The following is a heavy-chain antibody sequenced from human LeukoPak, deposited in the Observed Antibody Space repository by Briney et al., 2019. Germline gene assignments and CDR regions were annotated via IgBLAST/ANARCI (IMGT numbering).Heavy chain of an antibody. CDR2: IYSGGST. D-gene: IGHD3-10*01. J-gene: IGHJ6*02. V-gene: IGHV3-53*01. CDR1: GFTVSSNY. Sequence: PGGSLRLSCAASGFTVSSNYMSWVRQAPGKGLEWVSVIYSGGSTYYADSVKGRFTISRDNSKNTLYLQMNSLRAEDTAVYYCARDLYYGSGSYYSPGYYYGMDVWGQGTTVTVSS. CDR3: ARDLYYGSGSYYSPGYYYGMDV.